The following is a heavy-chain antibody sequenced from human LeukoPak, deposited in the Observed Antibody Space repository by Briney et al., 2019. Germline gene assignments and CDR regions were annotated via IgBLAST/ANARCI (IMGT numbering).Heavy chain of an antibody. CDR2: ISGSGGST. J-gene: IGHJ4*02. V-gene: IGHV3-23*01. CDR1: GFTFSSYA. Sequence: PGGSLRLSCAASGFTFSSYAMSWVRQAPGKGLEWVSAISGSGGSTYYADSVRGRFTISRDNSKNTLYLQMNSLRAEDTAVYYCARSPGSFWNFDYWGQGTLVTVSS. CDR3: ARSPGSFWNFDY. D-gene: IGHD1-26*01.